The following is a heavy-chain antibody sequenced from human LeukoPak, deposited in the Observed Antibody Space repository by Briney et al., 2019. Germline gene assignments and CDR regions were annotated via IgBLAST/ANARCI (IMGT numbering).Heavy chain of an antibody. J-gene: IGHJ3*02. CDR1: GFTFSSYW. D-gene: IGHD3-22*01. CDR2: IKQDGSEK. Sequence: GGSLRLSCAASGFTFSSYWMSWVRQAPGKGLEWVANIKQDGSEKSYVGSVKGRFTISRDNAKNSLYLQMNSLRAEDTAVYYCAREARTMIVVVGGLDIWGQGTMVTVSS. CDR3: AREARTMIVVVGGLDI. V-gene: IGHV3-7*01.